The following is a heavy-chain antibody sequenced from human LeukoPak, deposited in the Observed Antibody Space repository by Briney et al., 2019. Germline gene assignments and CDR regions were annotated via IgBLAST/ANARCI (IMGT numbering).Heavy chain of an antibody. D-gene: IGHD3-22*01. CDR1: GGSISSYY. Sequence: PSETQSLTCTVSGGSISSYYWSWIRQPPGKGLEWIGYIYYSGSTNYNPSLKSRVTISVDTSKNQFSLKMSSVTAADTAVYYCARGAHYFESSGYLMPLIYWGQGTLVTVSS. CDR2: IYYSGST. V-gene: IGHV4-59*01. J-gene: IGHJ4*02. CDR3: ARGAHYFESSGYLMPLIY.